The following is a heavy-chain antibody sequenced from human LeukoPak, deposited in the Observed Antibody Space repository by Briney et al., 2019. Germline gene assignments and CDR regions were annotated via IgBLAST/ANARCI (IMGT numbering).Heavy chain of an antibody. V-gene: IGHV3-21*01. J-gene: IGHJ4*02. CDR2: ISSSSSYI. Sequence: GGSLRLSCAASGFTFSSYSMNWVRRAPGKGLEWVSSISSSSSYIYYADSVKGRFTISRDNAKNSLYLQMNSLRAEDTAVYYCAREKGWIQLWFDYWGQGTLVTVSS. D-gene: IGHD5-18*01. CDR1: GFTFSSYS. CDR3: AREKGWIQLWFDY.